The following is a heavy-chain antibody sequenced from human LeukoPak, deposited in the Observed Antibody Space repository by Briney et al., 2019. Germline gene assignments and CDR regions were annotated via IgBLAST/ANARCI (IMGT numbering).Heavy chain of an antibody. CDR1: GFSLTTSGVG. Sequence: SGPTLVKPTQPLTLTCTFSGFSLTTSGVGVGWIRQPPGKALEWLASIYWDDDKRYSPFLKTRLTITKDTSKNQVVLTMTNMDPVDTATYYCTHSPYYYYAIDVWGQGTTVTVSS. CDR3: THSPYYYYAIDV. CDR2: IYWDDDK. J-gene: IGHJ6*02. V-gene: IGHV2-5*02.